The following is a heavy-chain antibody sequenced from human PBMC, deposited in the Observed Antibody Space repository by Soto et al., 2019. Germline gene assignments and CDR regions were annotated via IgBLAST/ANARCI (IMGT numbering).Heavy chain of an antibody. J-gene: IGHJ4*02. Sequence: SETRSLTCSVSGASINASYWRWIRQSPGQGLEWRGYVYYTGSTNYSPSLRSRVSISVDTSKNEFSLRLSSVTAADPAVYFCARSVAVPGAPIDYWGQGTQPTVSS. V-gene: IGHV4-59*01. CDR2: VYYTGST. D-gene: IGHD6-19*01. CDR3: ARSVAVPGAPIDY. CDR1: GASINASY.